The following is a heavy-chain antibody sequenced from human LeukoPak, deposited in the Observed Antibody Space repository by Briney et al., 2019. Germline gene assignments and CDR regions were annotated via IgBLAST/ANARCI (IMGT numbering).Heavy chain of an antibody. CDR1: GYTFTSYA. CDR2: INAGNGNT. J-gene: IGHJ4*02. Sequence: ASVKVSCKASGYTFTSYAMHWVRQAPGQRLEWMGWINAGNGNTKYSQEFQGRVTITRDTSASTAYMELSSLRSEDMAVYYCARAYYYGSGSYYTPYYFDYWGQGTLVTVSS. V-gene: IGHV1-3*03. D-gene: IGHD3-10*01. CDR3: ARAYYYGSGSYYTPYYFDY.